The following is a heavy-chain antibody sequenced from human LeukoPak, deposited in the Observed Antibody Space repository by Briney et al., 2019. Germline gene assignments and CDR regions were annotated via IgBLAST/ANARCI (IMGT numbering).Heavy chain of an antibody. CDR2: VKSKADDGST. CDR3: ATEGGSGSYYGDDSFDM. CDR1: GFPFTNTW. J-gene: IGHJ3*02. V-gene: IGHV3-15*01. Sequence: GGSLRLSCEASGFPFTNTWMSWVRQAPGKGLEWVGRVKSKADDGSTDYAAPVQGRFTISRDDSKNTLALQMKSLETEDTADYYCATEGGSGSYYGDDSFDMGGQGTMVTVS. D-gene: IGHD3-10*01.